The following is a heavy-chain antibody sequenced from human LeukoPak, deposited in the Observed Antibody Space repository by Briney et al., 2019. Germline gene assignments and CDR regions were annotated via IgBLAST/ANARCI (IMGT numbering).Heavy chain of an antibody. CDR2: IRYDGSNK. CDR3: AILHGPLAMVRGIKYCCSCIDV. CDR1: GFTFSSYG. V-gene: IGHV3-30*02. J-gene: IGHJ6*02. Sequence: GGSLRLSCAASGFTFSSYGMHWVRQAPGKGLEWVAFIRYDGSNKYYADSVKGRFTISRDNSKNTLYLQMNSLRAEDTAVYYCAILHGPLAMVRGIKYCCSCIDVWGQGTTVTVSS. D-gene: IGHD3-10*01.